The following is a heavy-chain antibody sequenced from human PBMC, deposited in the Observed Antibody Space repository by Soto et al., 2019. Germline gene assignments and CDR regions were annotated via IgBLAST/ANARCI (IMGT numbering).Heavy chain of an antibody. CDR3: ARGIATGQRDP. V-gene: IGHV1-3*01. J-gene: IGHJ5*02. CDR1: GYTFTRYT. Sequence: QVQLVQSGAEVKKPGASVKISCNASGYTFTRYTMNWVRQAPGQRLEWMGWINPDNGNTKSSQKFQDRVIITRDTSASTAYMDLSSLRSEDTAVYYCARGIATGQRDPWGQGTLVTVSS. CDR2: INPDNGNT. D-gene: IGHD2-15*01.